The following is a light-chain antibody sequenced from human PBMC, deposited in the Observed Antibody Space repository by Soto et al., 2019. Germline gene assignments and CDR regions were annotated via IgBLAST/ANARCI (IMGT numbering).Light chain of an antibody. CDR2: PAS. V-gene: IGKV3-15*01. CDR1: QSVGTS. Sequence: EIVMTQSPATLSVSPGERATLSCRASQSVGTSLVWYQQKPGQAPRLLIYPASARATGTPVRFSGSGSGTEFPLTISSLQSEDFAVYYCQHYYNWPPTFGQGTKVEIK. CDR3: QHYYNWPPT. J-gene: IGKJ1*01.